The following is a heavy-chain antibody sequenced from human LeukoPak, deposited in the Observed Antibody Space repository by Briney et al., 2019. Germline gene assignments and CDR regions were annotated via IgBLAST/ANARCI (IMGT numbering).Heavy chain of an antibody. Sequence: GASVKVSCKASGYTFTSYYMHWVRQAPGQGLEWMGIINPSGGSTSYAQKLQGRVTMTTDTSTSTAYMELRSLRSDDTAVYYCARSLYSSSPNDYWGQGTLVTVSS. CDR2: INPSGGST. V-gene: IGHV1-46*01. J-gene: IGHJ4*02. D-gene: IGHD6-13*01. CDR1: GYTFTSYY. CDR3: ARSLYSSSPNDY.